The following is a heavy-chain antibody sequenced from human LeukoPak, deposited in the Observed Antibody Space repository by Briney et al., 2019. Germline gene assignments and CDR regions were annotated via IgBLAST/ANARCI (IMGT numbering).Heavy chain of an antibody. CDR2: IYSGGST. J-gene: IGHJ4*02. CDR3: ARALRVGATRGFDY. D-gene: IGHD1-26*01. Sequence: PGGSLRLSCAASGFTVSSNYMSWVRQAPGKGLEWVSVIYSGGSTYYADSVKGRFTISRDNSKNTLYLQMNSLRAEDTAVYYCARALRVGATRGFDYWGQGTLVTVSS. V-gene: IGHV3-53*01. CDR1: GFTVSSNY.